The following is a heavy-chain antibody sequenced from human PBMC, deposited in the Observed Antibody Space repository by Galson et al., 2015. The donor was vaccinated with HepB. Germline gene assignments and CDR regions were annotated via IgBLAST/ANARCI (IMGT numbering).Heavy chain of an antibody. D-gene: IGHD3-10*01. J-gene: IGHJ2*01. CDR3: ASFRGYWYFDL. CDR2: IIPIFGTA. CDR1: GGTFSSYA. V-gene: IGHV1-69*13. Sequence: SVKVSCKASGGTFSSYAISWVRQAPGQGLEWMGGIIPIFGTANYAQKFQGRVTITADESTSTPYMELSSLRSEDAAVYYCASFRGYWYFDLWGRGTLVTVSS.